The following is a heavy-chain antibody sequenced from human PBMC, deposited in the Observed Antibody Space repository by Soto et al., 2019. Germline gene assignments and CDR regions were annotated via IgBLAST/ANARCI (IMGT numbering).Heavy chain of an antibody. CDR1: GYTFTSYG. D-gene: IGHD2-2*01. J-gene: IGHJ4*02. Sequence: ASVKVSCKASGYTFTSYGISWVRQAPGQGLEWMGWVSAYNGNTNYAQKLQGRVTMTTDTSTSTAYMELRSLRSDDTAVYYCAREYCSSTSCYGADYWGQGTLVTVSS. CDR2: VSAYNGNT. CDR3: AREYCSSTSCYGADY. V-gene: IGHV1-18*01.